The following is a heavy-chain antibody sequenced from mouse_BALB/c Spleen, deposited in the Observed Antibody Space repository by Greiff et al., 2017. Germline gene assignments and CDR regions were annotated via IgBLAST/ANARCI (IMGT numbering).Heavy chain of an antibody. V-gene: IGHV1-80*01. D-gene: IGHD1-2*01. CDR2: IYPGDGDT. J-gene: IGHJ4*01. Sequence: VQLQQSGAELVRPGSSVKISCKASGYAFSSYWMNWVKQRPGQGLEWIGQIYPGDGDTNYNGKFKGKATLTADKSSSTAYMQLSSLTSEDSAVYFCASHYFFYAMDYWGQGTSVTVSS. CDR3: ASHYFFYAMDY. CDR1: GYAFSSYW.